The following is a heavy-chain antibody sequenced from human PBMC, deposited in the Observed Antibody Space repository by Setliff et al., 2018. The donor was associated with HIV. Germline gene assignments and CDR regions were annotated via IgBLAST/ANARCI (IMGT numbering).Heavy chain of an antibody. CDR2: IRYDGSNK. V-gene: IGHV3-30*02. D-gene: IGHD1-26*01. CDR1: GFTLSSYG. J-gene: IGHJ6*03. CDR3: AKDLEVLLDYYYMDV. Sequence: PGGSLRLSCPASGFTLSSYGMHWVRQAPGKGLEWVAFIRYDGSNKYYADSVKGRFTVSRDTSKNTLYLHMNSLRAEDTAVYYCAKDLEVLLDYYYMDVWGKGTTVTVSS.